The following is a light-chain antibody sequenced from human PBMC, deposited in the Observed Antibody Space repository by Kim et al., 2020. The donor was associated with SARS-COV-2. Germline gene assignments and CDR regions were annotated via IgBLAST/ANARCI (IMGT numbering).Light chain of an antibody. Sequence: ASVGDRVTLTCRESQGINSALARYQQKPGKAPKLLIYAASTLENGVPPRFSGSGSGTDFTLTISSLQPEDFATYYCQQFNGYPLTFGGGTKVDIK. CDR2: AAS. CDR1: QGINSA. J-gene: IGKJ4*01. CDR3: QQFNGYPLT. V-gene: IGKV1-13*02.